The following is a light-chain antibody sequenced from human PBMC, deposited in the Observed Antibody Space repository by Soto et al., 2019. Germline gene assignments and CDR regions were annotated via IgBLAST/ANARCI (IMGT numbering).Light chain of an antibody. CDR2: GAS. V-gene: IGKV1-39*01. CDR3: QLSHTTLT. CDR1: QTIATF. Sequence: DMQMTQSPSSLSASIGDKVTMTCRASQTIATFLNWYQQKPGKAPKLLIYGASTLQSGVPSRFSGSGSGADFTLTISSLQPEDSATYYCQLSHTTLTFGQGTRLQIK. J-gene: IGKJ5*01.